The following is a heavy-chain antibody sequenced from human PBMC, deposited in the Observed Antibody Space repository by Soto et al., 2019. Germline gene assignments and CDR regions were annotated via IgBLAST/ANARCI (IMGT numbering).Heavy chain of an antibody. D-gene: IGHD5-12*01. CDR3: AKNPGVELVALVTVDCFDP. Sequence: GGSLRLSSAASGFIFENFGMSWVRQAPGKGLEWISSIRGSGFKKYYADSVKGRFTISRDNSKCTVYLELNNLSAEDAAVYHCAKNPGVELVALVTVDCFDPWGLGSVVTVST. CDR2: IRGSGFKK. V-gene: IGHV3-23*01. CDR1: GFIFENFG. J-gene: IGHJ5*02.